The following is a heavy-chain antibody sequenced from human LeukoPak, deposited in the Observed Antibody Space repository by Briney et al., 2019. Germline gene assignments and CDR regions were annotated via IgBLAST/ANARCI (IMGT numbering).Heavy chain of an antibody. V-gene: IGHV3-64D*09. CDR3: VKGRYSNSWYSSDY. D-gene: IGHD6-13*01. J-gene: IGHJ4*02. Sequence: GGSLLLSCSSSGFTFSSYAMHWGRQAPGKGLEYVSAISSSGGRTYYADSVRGRFTISRDNSKNTLYLQMSSLRAEDTAVYYCVKGRYSNSWYSSDYWGQGTLVTVSS. CDR2: ISSSGGRT. CDR1: GFTFSSYA.